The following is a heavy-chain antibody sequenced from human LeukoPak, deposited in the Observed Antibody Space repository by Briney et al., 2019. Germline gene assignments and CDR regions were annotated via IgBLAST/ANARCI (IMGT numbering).Heavy chain of an antibody. J-gene: IGHJ4*02. Sequence: GGSLRLSCVASGFTFSSYAMSWVRQAPGKGLEWVSTISISGGSTYYADSVIGRFTISRDNSKNTLYLQINSLRVEDTAVYHCAKEVGITIFGVVILSFDYWGQGTLVTVSS. CDR1: GFTFSSYA. CDR3: AKEVGITIFGVVILSFDY. V-gene: IGHV3-23*01. CDR2: ISISGGST. D-gene: IGHD3-3*01.